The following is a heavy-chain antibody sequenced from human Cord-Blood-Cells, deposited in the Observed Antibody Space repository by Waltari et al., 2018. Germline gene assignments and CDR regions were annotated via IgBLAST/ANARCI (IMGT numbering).Heavy chain of an antibody. V-gene: IGHV3-74*01. J-gene: IGHJ4*02. CDR1: GFTFSSYW. CDR2: INSDGSST. Sequence: EVQLVESGGGLVQPGGSLRLSCAAPGFTFSSYWMTWVRQAPGKGLVWFSRINSDGSSTSYADSVKGRFTISRDNAKNTLYLQMNSLRAEDTAVYYCARVHSSSWYYFDYWGQGTLVTVSS. D-gene: IGHD6-13*01. CDR3: ARVHSSSWYYFDY.